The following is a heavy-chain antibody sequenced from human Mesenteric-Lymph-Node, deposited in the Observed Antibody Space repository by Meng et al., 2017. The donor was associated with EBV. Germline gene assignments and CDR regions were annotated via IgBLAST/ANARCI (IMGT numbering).Heavy chain of an antibody. D-gene: IGHD5-12*01. Sequence: QVQLVGSGGGVVQPGRSLRLSCAASGLTFSSYVMNWVRQAPGKGLEWVALISPDGNYKYYADSVKGRFTISRDNSKNMLSLQMNSLRPEDSALYYCAKRSGATQTLDHWGQGSLVTVSS. CDR2: ISPDGNYK. J-gene: IGHJ4*02. V-gene: IGHV3-30-3*01. CDR1: GLTFSSYV. CDR3: AKRSGATQTLDH.